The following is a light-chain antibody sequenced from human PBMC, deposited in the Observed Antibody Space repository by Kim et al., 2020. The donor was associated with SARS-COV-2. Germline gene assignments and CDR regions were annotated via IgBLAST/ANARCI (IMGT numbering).Light chain of an antibody. Sequence: ASEGDKVTITCRASQSISNWLAWYQQKPGKAPKLLIYKASSLQSGVPSRFSGSGSGTEFTLTISSLQTDDFASYYCQQYSSYSLTFGGGTKVDIK. V-gene: IGKV1-5*03. J-gene: IGKJ4*01. CDR1: QSISNW. CDR2: KAS. CDR3: QQYSSYSLT.